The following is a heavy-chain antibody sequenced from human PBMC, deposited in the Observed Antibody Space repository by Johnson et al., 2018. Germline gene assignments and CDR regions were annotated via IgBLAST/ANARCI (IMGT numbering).Heavy chain of an antibody. V-gene: IGHV3-33*01. CDR1: GFNVNAYG. CDR2: IWVDGVTK. CDR3: ARDSDTTALHWYVDL. D-gene: IGHD1-14*01. J-gene: IGHJ2*01. Sequence: QVQLVESGGGVVQPGRSLRLSCSASGFNVNAYGMHWVRQAPGKGLEWVAAIWVDGVTKYYIDPVKGRFTISRDSSKNTQYLQMNSLRVEDTAVYYCARDSDTTALHWYVDLWGRGTLVTVSS.